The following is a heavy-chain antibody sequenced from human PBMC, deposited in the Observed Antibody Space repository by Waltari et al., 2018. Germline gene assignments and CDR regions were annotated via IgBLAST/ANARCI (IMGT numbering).Heavy chain of an antibody. J-gene: IGHJ6*02. CDR2: INHNGNR. D-gene: IGHD2-15*01. CDR3: VRLEDCSGPGGNCYSGDSFALDV. CDR1: GGSFSGSS. Sequence: QVQLQQWGAGPLPPSETLSLTCPAYGGSFSGSSRRWVPPPPGKGLEWIGEINHNGNRNYNPSLRSRITMLVDTSRSQFSLKVNSVTAADTAVYYCVRLEDCSGPGGNCYSGDSFALDVWGQGTTVTVSS. V-gene: IGHV4-34*02.